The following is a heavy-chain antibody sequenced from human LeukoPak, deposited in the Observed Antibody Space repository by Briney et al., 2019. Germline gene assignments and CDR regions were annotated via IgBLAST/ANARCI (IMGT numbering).Heavy chain of an antibody. D-gene: IGHD3-22*01. Sequence: GGSLRLSCAASGFTFSTYDMHWVRHDTGKGLEWVSAIGTAGDTYHPGSVKGRFTISRENAKNSLYLQINSVRAGDTAVYYCARGGGESTGYWGDNAFDIWGQGTMVTVSS. CDR1: GFTFSTYD. J-gene: IGHJ3*02. CDR3: ARGGGESTGYWGDNAFDI. CDR2: IGTAGDT. V-gene: IGHV3-13*01.